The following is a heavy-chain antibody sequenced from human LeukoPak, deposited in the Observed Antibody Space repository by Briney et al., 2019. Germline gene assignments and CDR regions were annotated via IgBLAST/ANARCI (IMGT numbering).Heavy chain of an antibody. V-gene: IGHV3-64*04. J-gene: IGHJ2*01. CDR1: GFTFSGYA. CDR2: IGSNGGST. CDR3: AKGWYFDL. Sequence: GGSLRLSCSASGFTFSGYAMHWVRQAPGEGLEYVSGIGSNGGSTFYADSVKGRFTISRDNSKNTLYLQMNSLRAEDTAVYYCAKGWYFDLWGRGTLVTVSS.